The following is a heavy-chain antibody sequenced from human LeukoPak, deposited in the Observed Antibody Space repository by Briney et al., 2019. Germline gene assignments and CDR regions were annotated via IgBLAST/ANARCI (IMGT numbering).Heavy chain of an antibody. CDR2: IYYSGST. CDR1: GGSISNYY. J-gene: IGHJ6*02. Sequence: SETLSLTCTVSGGSISNYYWSWIRQPPGKGLEWIGYIYYSGSTNYNPSLKSRVTISVDTSKNQFSLKLSSVTTADTAVYYCARVGGTNYYYYGMDVWGQGTTVTVSS. CDR3: ARVGGTNYYYYGMDV. V-gene: IGHV4-59*01. D-gene: IGHD1-26*01.